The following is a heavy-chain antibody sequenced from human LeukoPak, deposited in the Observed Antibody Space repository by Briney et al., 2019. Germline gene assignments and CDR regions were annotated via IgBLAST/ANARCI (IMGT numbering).Heavy chain of an antibody. CDR1: GFTFSSYA. D-gene: IGHD6-6*01. CDR2: ISGLGVST. Sequence: GGSLRLSCAASGFTFSSYAMSWVRQAPGKGLEWVSAISGLGVSTYYADSVKGRFTISRDNSKNTLYLQMNSLRAEDTAVYYCAKDLFAPRYSSAPFDYWGQGTLVTVSS. CDR3: AKDLFAPRYSSAPFDY. J-gene: IGHJ4*02. V-gene: IGHV3-23*01.